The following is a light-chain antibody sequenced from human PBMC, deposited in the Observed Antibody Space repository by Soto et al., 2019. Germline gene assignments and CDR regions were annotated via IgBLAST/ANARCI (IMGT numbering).Light chain of an antibody. V-gene: IGKV1-6*01. J-gene: IGKJ4*01. CDR3: LHDCKFPLT. CDR2: AAS. Sequence: AIQMTQSPSSLSASLGDRVTITCRASQGIGKDFGWYQQKPGKAPKLLIDAASNLQSGVPSRFSGGGSGTDFTLTISGLQPDDFATYYCLHDCKFPLTFGGGTRVEIK. CDR1: QGIGKD.